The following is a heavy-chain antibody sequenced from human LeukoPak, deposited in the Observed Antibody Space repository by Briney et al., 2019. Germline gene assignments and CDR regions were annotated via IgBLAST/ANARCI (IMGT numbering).Heavy chain of an antibody. D-gene: IGHD3-22*01. V-gene: IGHV3-23*01. CDR2: ISGSGSST. CDR1: GFTFSSYA. CDR3: AKPPSYYYDSSGFVLDY. J-gene: IGHJ4*02. Sequence: RGSLRLSCAASGFTFSSYAMSWVRQAPGKGLEWVSGISGSGSSTYYADSVKGRFTISRDNSKNTLYLQMNSLKAEDTAVYYCAKPPSYYYDSSGFVLDYWGQGALVTASS.